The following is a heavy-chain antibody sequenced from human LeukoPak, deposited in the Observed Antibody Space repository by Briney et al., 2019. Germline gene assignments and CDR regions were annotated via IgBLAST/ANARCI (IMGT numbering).Heavy chain of an antibody. D-gene: IGHD6-13*01. CDR3: ARDMEQQLAPFDY. V-gene: IGHV1-46*01. CDR1: GYIFTSFY. J-gene: IGHJ4*02. CDR2: IDPSGGIT. Sequence: ASVKVSCKASGYIFTSFYTHWVRQVPGQGLEWMGIIDPSGGITTYAQKFQGGVIMTADTSTNTVYLELSSLKSEDTAVYYCARDMEQQLAPFDYWGQGTLVTVSS.